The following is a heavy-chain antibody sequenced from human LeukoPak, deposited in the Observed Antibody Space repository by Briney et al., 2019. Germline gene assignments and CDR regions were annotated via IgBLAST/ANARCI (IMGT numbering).Heavy chain of an antibody. Sequence: HPGGSLRLSCAASGFTFSSYSMNWVRQAPGKGLEWVSAISGSGGSTYYADSVKGRFTISRDNSKNTLYLQMNSLRAEDTAVYYCAKDAVDILTGYQSGFFDYWGQGTLVTVSS. CDR3: AKDAVDILTGYQSGFFDY. D-gene: IGHD3-9*01. CDR1: GFTFSSYS. V-gene: IGHV3-23*01. CDR2: ISGSGGST. J-gene: IGHJ4*02.